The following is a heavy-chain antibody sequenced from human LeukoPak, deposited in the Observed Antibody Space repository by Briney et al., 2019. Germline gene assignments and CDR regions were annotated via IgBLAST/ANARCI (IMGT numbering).Heavy chain of an antibody. D-gene: IGHD6-19*01. V-gene: IGHV3-21*01. CDR3: AGGLRGGGWYMY. CDR1: GFTFSTYS. J-gene: IGHJ4*02. CDR2: IISSSSSI. Sequence: GGSLRLSCAASGFTFSTYSMNWVRQAPGKWLEWVSSIISSSSSIFYSDSVKGRFTASRVHATNSLYLQMNTLRDEDTAVYFCAGGLRGGGWYMYWGQGTLVTVSS.